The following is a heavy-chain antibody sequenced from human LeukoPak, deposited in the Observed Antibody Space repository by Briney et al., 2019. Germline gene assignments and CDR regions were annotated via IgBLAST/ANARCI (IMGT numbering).Heavy chain of an antibody. V-gene: IGHV1-18*01. Sequence: ASVKVSSKASGYTFTSYGISWVRQAPGQGLEWMGWISAYNGNTNYAQKLQGRVTMTTDTSTSTAYMELRSLRSDDTAVYYCARQGYYDSSGTADYWGQGTLVTVAS. CDR3: ARQGYYDSSGTADY. CDR2: ISAYNGNT. CDR1: GYTFTSYG. J-gene: IGHJ4*02. D-gene: IGHD3-22*01.